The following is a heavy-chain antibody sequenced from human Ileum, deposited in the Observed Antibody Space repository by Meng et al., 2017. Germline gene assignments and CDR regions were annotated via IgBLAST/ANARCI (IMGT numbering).Heavy chain of an antibody. V-gene: IGHV4-34*11. CDR1: GGSFSGYY. J-gene: IGHJ4*02. CDR3: ARVGPRGHVAGDY. CDR2: IYYSGST. Sequence: QVQLQQWGAGLLKPSETLSLTCAVYGGSFSGYYWIWIRQPPGKGLEWIGYIYYSGSTNYNPSLKSRVTISVDTSKNQFSLKLSSVTGGDTAVYCCARVGPRGHVAGDYWGQGTLVTVSS. D-gene: IGHD2-15*01.